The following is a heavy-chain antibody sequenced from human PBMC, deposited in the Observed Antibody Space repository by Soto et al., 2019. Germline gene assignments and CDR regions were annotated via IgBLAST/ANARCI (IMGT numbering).Heavy chain of an antibody. Sequence: GGSLRLSCAASGFTFSSYAMSWVRQAPGKGLEWVSAISGSGGSTYYADSVKGRFTISRDNSKNTLYLQMNSLRAEDTAVYYCAKDRFKAAYCGGDCYWDAFDIWGQGTMVTVSS. V-gene: IGHV3-23*01. CDR2: ISGSGGST. CDR3: AKDRFKAAYCGGDCYWDAFDI. J-gene: IGHJ3*02. D-gene: IGHD2-21*01. CDR1: GFTFSSYA.